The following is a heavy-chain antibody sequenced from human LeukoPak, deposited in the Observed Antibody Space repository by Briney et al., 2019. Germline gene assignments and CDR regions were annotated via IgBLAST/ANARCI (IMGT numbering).Heavy chain of an antibody. J-gene: IGHJ4*02. D-gene: IGHD3-10*01. CDR2: ISGSSSYI. V-gene: IGHV3-21*01. Sequence: PGGSLRLSYAASGFTFSSYSMNWVRQAPGKGLEWVSSISGSSSYIYYADSVKGRFTISRDNAKNSLYPQMNSLRAEDTAVYYCATYGSGSRRGVDYWGQGTLVTVSS. CDR1: GFTFSSYS. CDR3: ATYGSGSRRGVDY.